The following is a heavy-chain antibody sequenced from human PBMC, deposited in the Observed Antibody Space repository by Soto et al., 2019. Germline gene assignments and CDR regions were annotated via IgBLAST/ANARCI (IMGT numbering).Heavy chain of an antibody. J-gene: IGHJ4*02. Sequence: QVQLVQSGAEEKKPGASVKVSCKASGYTFTSYAMHWVRQAPGQRLEWMGWINAGNGNTKYPQKFQGRLTITRDTTASTDYMELSSLRSEDKAVYYCARHGSRWDYWGQGTLVTASP. D-gene: IGHD6-19*01. CDR1: GYTFTSYA. V-gene: IGHV1-3*05. CDR3: ARHGSRWDY. CDR2: INAGNGNT.